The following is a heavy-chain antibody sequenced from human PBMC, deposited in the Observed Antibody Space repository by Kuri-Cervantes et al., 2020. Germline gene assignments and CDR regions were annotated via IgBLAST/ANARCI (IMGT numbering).Heavy chain of an antibody. V-gene: IGHV4-59*01. J-gene: IGHJ4*02. CDR3: ARAPPYDILTGYYFDY. Sequence: SETLSLTCTVSGGSISSYYWSWIRQPPGKGLEWIGYIYYSGSTNYNPSLKSRVTISVDTSKNQFSLKLSSVTAEDTAVYYCARAPPYDILTGYYFDYWGQGTLVTVSS. CDR1: GGSISSYY. D-gene: IGHD3-9*01. CDR2: IYYSGST.